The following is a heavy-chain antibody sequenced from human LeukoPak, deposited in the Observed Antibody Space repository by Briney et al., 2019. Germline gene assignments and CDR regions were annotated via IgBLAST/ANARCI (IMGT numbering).Heavy chain of an antibody. CDR3: ARNRMNYGDYIDY. Sequence: SETLSLTCTVSGGSISSYYWSWIRQPPGKGLEWIGYIYYSGSTNYSPSLKSRVTISVDTSKNQFSLKLSSVTAADTAVYYCARNRMNYGDYIDYWGQGTLVTVSS. CDR2: IYYSGST. CDR1: GGSISSYY. V-gene: IGHV4-59*01. D-gene: IGHD4-17*01. J-gene: IGHJ4*02.